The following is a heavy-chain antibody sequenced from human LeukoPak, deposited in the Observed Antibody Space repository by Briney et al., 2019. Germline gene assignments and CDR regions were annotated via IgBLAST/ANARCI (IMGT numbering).Heavy chain of an antibody. D-gene: IGHD3-3*01. CDR2: IYTSGST. V-gene: IGHV4-4*07. CDR3: ARGAEYYAIWRGYAGYSDY. J-gene: IGHJ4*02. CDR1: GGSISSYY. Sequence: SETLSLTCTVSGGSISSYYWSWIRQPAGKGLEWIGRIYTSGSTNYNPSLKSRVTMSVDTSKKKFSLKLTSVTAADTAVYFCARGAEYYAIWRGYAGYSDYWGQGISVTVSS.